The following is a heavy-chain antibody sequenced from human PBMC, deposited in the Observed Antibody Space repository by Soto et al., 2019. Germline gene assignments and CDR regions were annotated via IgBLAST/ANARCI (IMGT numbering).Heavy chain of an antibody. CDR3: ARVDCTTINCCG. Sequence: GGSLRLSCAASGFTFSNSWMHWVRQAPGKGLVWVSRINGDGSTNYADSVKGRFTISRDNAKNTLYLQMNSLRAEDTAVYYCARVDCTTINCCGWGLGTLVTVSS. CDR1: GFTFSNSW. J-gene: IGHJ4*02. D-gene: IGHD2-2*01. V-gene: IGHV3-74*01. CDR2: INGDGST.